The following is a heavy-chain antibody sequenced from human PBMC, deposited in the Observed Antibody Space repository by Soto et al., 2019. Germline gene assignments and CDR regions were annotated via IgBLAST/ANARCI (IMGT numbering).Heavy chain of an antibody. Sequence: QVTLKESGPVLVQPTETLTLTCTVSGFSLSHIRVGVGWIRQPPGKALEWLAHVFSNDAKSYSPSLKGRLTTSRDTFRSQVVLTMTNVDPVDTATYFCARIERYSTYEYFDFWGQGTLVTVSS. V-gene: IGHV2-26*01. CDR1: GFSLSHIRVG. J-gene: IGHJ4*02. CDR3: ARIERYSTYEYFDF. D-gene: IGHD5-12*01. CDR2: VFSNDAK.